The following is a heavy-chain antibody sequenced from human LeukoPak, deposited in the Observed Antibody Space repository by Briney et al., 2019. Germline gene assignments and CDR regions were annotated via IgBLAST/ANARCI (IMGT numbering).Heavy chain of an antibody. Sequence: ASVKVSCKASGYTFTSYAMHWVRQAPGQRLEWMGWINAGNGNTKYSQEFQGRVTITRDTSASTAYMELSSLRAEDTAVYYCAKDACGGNCFYSMDVWGKGTTVTVSS. V-gene: IGHV1-3*03. CDR1: GYTFTSYA. CDR3: AKDACGGNCFYSMDV. CDR2: INAGNGNT. J-gene: IGHJ6*03. D-gene: IGHD1-14*01.